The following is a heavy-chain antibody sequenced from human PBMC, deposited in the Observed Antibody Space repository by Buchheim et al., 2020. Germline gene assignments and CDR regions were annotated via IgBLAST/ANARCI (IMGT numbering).Heavy chain of an antibody. Sequence: QVQLQESGPGLVKPSETLSLTCTVSGGSISSYYWSWIRQPPGKGLEWIGYIYYSGSTNYNPSLKSRVTISVDTSKNQFSLKLSSVTAADTAVYYCARGLVYPSPHMVVVTPRSPRCYFDSWGRGT. CDR3: ARGLVYPSPHMVVVTPRSPRCYFDS. CDR1: GGSISSYY. CDR2: IYYSGST. V-gene: IGHV4-59*01. J-gene: IGHJ4*01. D-gene: IGHD2-21*02.